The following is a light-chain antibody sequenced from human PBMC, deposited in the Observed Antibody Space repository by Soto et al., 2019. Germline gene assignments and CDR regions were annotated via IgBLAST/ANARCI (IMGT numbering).Light chain of an antibody. CDR1: QSVASSY. CDR2: GAS. CDR3: QQYASSSFT. V-gene: IGKV3-20*01. Sequence: EIVLTQSPGTLSLSPGEGATLSCRASQSVASSYLAWYQQKPGQAPRLIIYGASNRATGTPDRFSGGGSGTDFTLTISRLEPEDFAVYYCQQYASSSFTFGQGTKLEIK. J-gene: IGKJ2*01.